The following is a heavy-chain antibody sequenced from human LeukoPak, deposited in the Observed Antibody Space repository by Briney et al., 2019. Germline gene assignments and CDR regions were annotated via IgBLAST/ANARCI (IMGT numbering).Heavy chain of an antibody. CDR3: ARTDSNNRGWYGTFDI. CDR1: GYRFTSYW. Sequence: GESLKISCKGSGYRFTSYWIGWVRQMPGKGLEWRGIMYPGDSETRYSPSFQGQVTISADKSISTAYLQWSSLKASDTAMYYCARTDSNNRGWYGTFDIWGQGTMVTVSS. D-gene: IGHD6-19*01. J-gene: IGHJ3*02. CDR2: MYPGDSET. V-gene: IGHV5-51*01.